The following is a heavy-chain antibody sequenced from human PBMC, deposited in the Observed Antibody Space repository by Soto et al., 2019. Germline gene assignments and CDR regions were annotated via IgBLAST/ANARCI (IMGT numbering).Heavy chain of an antibody. D-gene: IGHD5-12*01. CDR1: GYTFTSYG. Sequence: ASVKVSCKASGYTFTSYGISWVRQAPGQGLEWMGWISAYNGNTNYAQKLQGRVTMTTDTSTSTAYMELRSLRSDDTAVYYCARAKTHDIVAIYDYWGQGTLVTVSS. CDR3: ARAKTHDIVAIYDY. J-gene: IGHJ4*02. V-gene: IGHV1-18*01. CDR2: ISAYNGNT.